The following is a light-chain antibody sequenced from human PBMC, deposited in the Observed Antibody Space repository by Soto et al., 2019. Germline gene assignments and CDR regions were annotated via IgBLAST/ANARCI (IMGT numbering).Light chain of an antibody. V-gene: IGKV1-5*01. CDR3: HQYNSYPRT. Sequence: DIQMTQSPSTLSASVGDRVTITCRASQSISSWLAWYEQKPGKAPKLLIYDASSLQSGVPSRFSGSGSGTEFTLTISSLQPDHFATYSCHQYNSYPRTFGQGTKVEIK. CDR2: DAS. J-gene: IGKJ1*01. CDR1: QSISSW.